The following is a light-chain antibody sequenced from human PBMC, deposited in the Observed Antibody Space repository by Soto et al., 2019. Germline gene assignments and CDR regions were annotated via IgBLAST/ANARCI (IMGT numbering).Light chain of an antibody. V-gene: IGKV1-5*01. CDR2: DAS. Sequence: DVPMTQSPSSLAATVGDRVTITCRASQSINNWLAWYQQKPGKAPKFLIYDASTLETGVPSRFSGSASGTECTLTIGGLQPEDVASYYCQQYDTYPRTFGGGTRVELK. CDR3: QQYDTYPRT. J-gene: IGKJ4*01. CDR1: QSINNW.